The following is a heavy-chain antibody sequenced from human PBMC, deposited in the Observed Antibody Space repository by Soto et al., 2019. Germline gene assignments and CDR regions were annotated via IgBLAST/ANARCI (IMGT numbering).Heavy chain of an antibody. CDR2: ISYDGSNK. V-gene: IGHV3-30*18. J-gene: IGHJ3*02. Sequence: QVQLVESGGGVVQPGRSLRLSCAASGFTFRSYGMHWVRQAPAKGLEWVAVISYDGSNKYYADSVKGRFTISRDNSKNTLYLQMNSLRAEDTAVYYCAKGGVGSTSNAFDICGQGTMVTVSS. CDR1: GFTFRSYG. D-gene: IGHD1-26*01. CDR3: AKGGVGSTSNAFDI.